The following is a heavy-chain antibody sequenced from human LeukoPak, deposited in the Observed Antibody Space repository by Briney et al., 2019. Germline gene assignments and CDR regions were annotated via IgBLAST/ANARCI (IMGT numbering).Heavy chain of an antibody. Sequence: GGSLRLSCAASGFTFSSYSMNWVRQAPGKGLEWVSSISSSSSYIYYADSVKGRFTISRDNAKNSLYLQMNSLRAEDTAVYYCASPGRRYAFDIWGQGTMVTVSS. CDR1: GFTFSSYS. CDR3: ASPGRRYAFDI. J-gene: IGHJ3*02. V-gene: IGHV3-21*01. CDR2: ISSSSSYI.